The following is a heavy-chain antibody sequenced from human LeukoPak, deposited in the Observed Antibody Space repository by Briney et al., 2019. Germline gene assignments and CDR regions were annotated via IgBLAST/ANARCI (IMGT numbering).Heavy chain of an antibody. CDR2: INTKGET. CDR1: GVSMSAYQ. CDR3: ATATGAKIAPFDH. V-gene: IGHV4-4*09. Sequence: SETLSLTCTVSGVSMSAYQWSWVRQSPEKGLEWIGCINTKGETSYNPSLKSRVTTSVDTSKSQFSLRLTSVTAADTAVYYWATATGAKIAPFDHWGQGAPVTVSS. D-gene: IGHD4/OR15-4a*01. J-gene: IGHJ4*02.